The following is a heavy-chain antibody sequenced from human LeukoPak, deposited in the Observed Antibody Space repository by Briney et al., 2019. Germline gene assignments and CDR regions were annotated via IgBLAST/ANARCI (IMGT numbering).Heavy chain of an antibody. CDR1: GGSFSGYY. D-gene: IGHD3-10*01. CDR2: ISPSGDIT. J-gene: IGHJ4*02. CDR3: AKDDAWLRFGE. Sequence: ETLSLTCAVYGGSFSGYYWSWIRQPPGKGLEWVSGISPSGDITYYADSVKGRFTISRDNSKNTLYLEVISLTAEDTALYYCAKDDAWLRFGEWSQGTLVTVSS. V-gene: IGHV3-23*01.